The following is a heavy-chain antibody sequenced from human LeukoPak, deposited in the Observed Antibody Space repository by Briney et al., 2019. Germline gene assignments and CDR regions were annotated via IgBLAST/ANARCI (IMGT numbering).Heavy chain of an antibody. D-gene: IGHD3-10*01. V-gene: IGHV1-46*01. CDR3: ARGGKVRGVRYYYYYYMDV. J-gene: IGHJ6*03. CDR1: GYTFTSYY. CDR2: INPSGGST. Sequence: ASVKVSCKASGYTFTSYYMHWVRQAPGQGLEWMGIINPSGGSTSYAQKFQGRVTITADESTSTAYMELSSLRSEDTAVYYCARGGKVRGVRYYYYYYMDVWGKGTTVTISS.